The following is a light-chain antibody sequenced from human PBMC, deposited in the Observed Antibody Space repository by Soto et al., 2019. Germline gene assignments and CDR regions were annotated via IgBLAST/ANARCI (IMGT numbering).Light chain of an antibody. CDR3: QCGSV. CDR2: GNS. CDR1: SSNIGAGYD. J-gene: IGLJ3*02. Sequence: QSVLTQPPSVSGAPGQRVTISCTGSSSNIGAGYDVHWYQQLPGTAPKLLIYGNSNRPSGVPDRFSGSKSGTSASLAITGLQAEDEADYYCQCGSVFGGGTKLTVL. V-gene: IGLV1-40*01.